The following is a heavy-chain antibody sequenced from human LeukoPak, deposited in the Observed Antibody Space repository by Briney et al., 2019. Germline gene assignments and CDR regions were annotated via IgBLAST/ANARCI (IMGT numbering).Heavy chain of an antibody. J-gene: IGHJ4*02. CDR2: ISSSGSTI. V-gene: IGHV3-48*03. D-gene: IGHD1-26*01. CDR1: GFTFRSHE. CDR3: ARDLLRELRDY. Sequence: GGSLRLSCAASGFTFRSHEMNWVRQAPGKGLEWVSYISSSGSTIYYADSVKGRFTISRDNAKNSLYLQMNSLRAEDTAVYYCARDLLRELRDYWGQGTLVTVSS.